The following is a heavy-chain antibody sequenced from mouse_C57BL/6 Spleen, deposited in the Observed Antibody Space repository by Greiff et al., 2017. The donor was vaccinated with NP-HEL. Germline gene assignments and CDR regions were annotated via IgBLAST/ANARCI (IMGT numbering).Heavy chain of an antibody. CDR3: ARDWTTVVAPCY. Sequence: EVQLQQSGPELVKPGASVKMSCKASGYTFTDYNMHWVKQSHGKSLEWIGYINPNNGGTSYNQKFKGKATLTVNKSSSTAYMELRSLTSEDSAVYYCARDWTTVVAPCYWGQGTTLTVSS. D-gene: IGHD1-1*01. V-gene: IGHV1-22*01. J-gene: IGHJ2*01. CDR1: GYTFTDYN. CDR2: INPNNGGT.